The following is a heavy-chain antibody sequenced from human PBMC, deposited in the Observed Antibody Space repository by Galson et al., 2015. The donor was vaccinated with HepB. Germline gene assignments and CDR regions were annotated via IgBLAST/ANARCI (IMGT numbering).Heavy chain of an antibody. V-gene: IGHV3-48*01. Sequence: SLRLSCAASEFTFSTYSMNWLRQAPGKGLEWVSYIDTNATTRFYADSVRGRFTISRDNAENSLYLQMNSLRAEDTAIYYCARDFEPYSDSGTYLSWGRGTLVTVSS. CDR3: ARDFEPYSDSGTYLS. CDR1: EFTFSTYS. CDR2: IDTNATTR. J-gene: IGHJ4*02. D-gene: IGHD3-10*01.